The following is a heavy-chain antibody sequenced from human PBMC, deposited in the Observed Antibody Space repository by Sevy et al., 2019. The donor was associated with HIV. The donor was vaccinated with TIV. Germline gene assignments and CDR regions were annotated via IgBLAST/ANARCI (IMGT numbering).Heavy chain of an antibody. CDR2: INHCGST. CDR1: GGSFSGYY. D-gene: IGHD5-18*01. J-gene: IGHJ4*02. V-gene: IGHV4-34*01. CDR3: ARATSLVTGPNNYYFDY. Sequence: SETLSLTCVVYGGSFSGYYWSWIRQPPGKGLDWIGEINHCGSTNYNPSLKSGVTISLDTSKNQFSLKLSSVTAADTAVYYCARATSLVTGPNNYYFDYWGQGTLVTVSS.